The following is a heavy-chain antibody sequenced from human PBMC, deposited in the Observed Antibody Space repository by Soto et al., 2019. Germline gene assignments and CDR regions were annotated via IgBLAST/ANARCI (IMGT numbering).Heavy chain of an antibody. CDR1: GFTFSNYW. Sequence: GGSLRLSCAASGFTFSNYWMHWVRQAPWKGLVWVSRVNSDGSTTNYADSVKGRFTISRDNAKNTLHLQMNSLGAEDTAVYYCASNYAYAEGYYYYGIDVWGQGTTVTVSS. D-gene: IGHD3-16*01. CDR2: VNSDGSTT. CDR3: ASNYAYAEGYYYYGIDV. V-gene: IGHV3-74*01. J-gene: IGHJ6*02.